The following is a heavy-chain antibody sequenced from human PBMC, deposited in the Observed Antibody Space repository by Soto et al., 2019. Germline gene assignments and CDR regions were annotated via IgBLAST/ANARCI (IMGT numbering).Heavy chain of an antibody. D-gene: IGHD5-12*01. CDR3: ARDRGSGYDSDYYGMDV. Sequence: PSETLSLTCTVSGGSISSGGYYWSWIRQHPGKGLEWIGYIYYSGSTYYNPSLKSRVTISVDTSKNQFSLKLSSVTAADTAVYYCARDRGSGYDSDYYGMDVWGQGTTVTVSS. J-gene: IGHJ6*02. V-gene: IGHV4-31*03. CDR1: GGSISSGGYY. CDR2: IYYSGST.